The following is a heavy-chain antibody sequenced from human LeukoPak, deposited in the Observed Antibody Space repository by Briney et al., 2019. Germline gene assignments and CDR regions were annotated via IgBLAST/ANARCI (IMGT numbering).Heavy chain of an antibody. V-gene: IGHV3-30*03. CDR3: ATVVDNSYGTEYNWFDP. D-gene: IGHD5-18*01. J-gene: IGHJ5*02. CDR1: GFTFSSYG. CDR2: ISYDGSNK. Sequence: PGGSLRLSCAASGFTFSSYGMHWVRQAPGKGLEGVAVISYDGSNKYYADSVKGRFTISRDNSKNTLYLQMNSLRAEDTAVYYCATVVDNSYGTEYNWFDPWGQGTLVTVSS.